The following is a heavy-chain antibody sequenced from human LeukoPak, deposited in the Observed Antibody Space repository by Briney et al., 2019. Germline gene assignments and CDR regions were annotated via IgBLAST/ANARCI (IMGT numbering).Heavy chain of an antibody. D-gene: IGHD3-9*01. CDR1: GGSISSYY. Sequence: SETLSLTCTVSGGSISSYYWSWIRQPPGKGLEWIGYIYYSGSTNYNPSLKSRVTISVDTSKNQFSLKLSSVTAADTAVYYCARHEYDILTGLIWGQGTMVTVSS. V-gene: IGHV4-59*08. CDR3: ARHEYDILTGLI. J-gene: IGHJ3*02. CDR2: IYYSGST.